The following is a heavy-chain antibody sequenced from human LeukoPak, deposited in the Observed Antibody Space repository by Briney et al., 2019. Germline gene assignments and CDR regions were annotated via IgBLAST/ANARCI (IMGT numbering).Heavy chain of an antibody. CDR2: INGDGSIT. J-gene: IGHJ4*02. CDR3: SRGLVGYYHDSSTYPDS. CDR1: RFPFSSYW. D-gene: IGHD3-22*01. V-gene: IGHV3-74*01. Sequence: GGSLRLSWAASRFPFSSYWMHWVRQAPGKGLVWVSRINGDGSITTYADSVKGRFTISRDNAKNMLYLQLVSLTAEDTAVYYCSRGLVGYYHDSSTYPDSWGQGTLATVSS.